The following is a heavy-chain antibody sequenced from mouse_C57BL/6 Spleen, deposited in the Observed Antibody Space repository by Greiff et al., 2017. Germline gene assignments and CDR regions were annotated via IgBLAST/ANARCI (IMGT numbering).Heavy chain of an antibody. CDR3: ARNCGSRESYAMDY. V-gene: IGHV1-64*01. CDR2: IHPNSGST. D-gene: IGHD1-1*01. CDR1: GYTFTSYW. J-gene: IGHJ4*01. Sequence: QVQLQQPGAELVKPGASVKLSCKASGYTFTSYWMPWVKQRPGQGLEWIGMIHPNSGSTNYNEKFKSKATLTVDKSSSTAYMQLSSLTSEDSAVYYCARNCGSRESYAMDYWGQGTSVTVSS.